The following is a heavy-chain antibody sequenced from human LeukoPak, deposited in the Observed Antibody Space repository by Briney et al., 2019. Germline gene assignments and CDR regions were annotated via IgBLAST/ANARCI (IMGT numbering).Heavy chain of an antibody. V-gene: IGHV3-21*01. D-gene: IGHD2-15*01. CDR3: ARAYCSGGSCYPFDY. CDR1: GFTFSSYS. J-gene: IGHJ4*02. Sequence: GGSLRLSCAASGFTFSSYSMNWVRQAPGKGLEWVSSISSSSSYIYYADSVKGRFTISRDNAKNSLYLQMNSLRAEDTAVYYCARAYCSGGSCYPFDYWGQGTLVTVPS. CDR2: ISSSSSYI.